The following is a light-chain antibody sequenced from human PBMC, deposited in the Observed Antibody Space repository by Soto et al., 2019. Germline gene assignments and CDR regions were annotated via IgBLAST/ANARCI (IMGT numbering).Light chain of an antibody. CDR2: RNS. V-gene: IGLV1-47*01. CDR3: AAWDDSLSGYV. CDR1: SSNIESNY. Sequence: QSVLTQPPSASGTPGQKVTISCSGSSSNIESNYVYWYQHLPGTAPELLIYRNSQRPSGVPDRFSGSKSGTSASLAISGLRSEDEADYYCAAWDDSLSGYVFGTGTKVTVL. J-gene: IGLJ1*01.